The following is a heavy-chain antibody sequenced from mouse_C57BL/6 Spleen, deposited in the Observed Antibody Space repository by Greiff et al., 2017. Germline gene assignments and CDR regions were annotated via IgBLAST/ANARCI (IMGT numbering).Heavy chain of an antibody. D-gene: IGHD1-1*01. Sequence: EVKLQESGPGLVKPSQSLSLTCSVTGYSITSGYYWNWIRQFPGNKLEWMGYISYDGSNNYNPSLKNRISITRDTSKNQFFLKLNSVTTEDTATYYCARGVGSYWYFDVWGTGTTVTVSS. V-gene: IGHV3-6*01. CDR2: ISYDGSN. J-gene: IGHJ1*03. CDR1: GYSITSGYY. CDR3: ARGVGSYWYFDV.